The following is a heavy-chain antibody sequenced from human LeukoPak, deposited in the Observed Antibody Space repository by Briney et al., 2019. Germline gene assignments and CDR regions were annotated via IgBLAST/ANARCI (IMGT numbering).Heavy chain of an antibody. CDR1: RYTFTSYA. CDR3: ARALYGDYFPYFDY. Sequence: ASVKVSCKASRYTFTSYAMHWVRQAPGQRLEWMGWINAGNGNTKYSQEFQGRVTITRDTSASTAYMELSSLRSEDMAVYYCARALYGDYFPYFDYWGQGTLVTVSS. J-gene: IGHJ4*02. V-gene: IGHV1-3*03. D-gene: IGHD4-17*01. CDR2: INAGNGNT.